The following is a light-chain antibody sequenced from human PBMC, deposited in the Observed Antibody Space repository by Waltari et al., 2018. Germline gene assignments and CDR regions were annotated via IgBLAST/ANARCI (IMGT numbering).Light chain of an antibody. CDR2: TAS. CDR1: QGIGNY. V-gene: IGKV1-27*01. Sequence: MTQSPSSLSASVGDRVTITCRASQGIGNYLAWYQQKPGTVPKLLIYTASTLQSGVPSRFSGSGSAADFTLTISSLQPEDAATYYCQNYNSAPFTFGPGTRVDIK. CDR3: QNYNSAPFT. J-gene: IGKJ3*01.